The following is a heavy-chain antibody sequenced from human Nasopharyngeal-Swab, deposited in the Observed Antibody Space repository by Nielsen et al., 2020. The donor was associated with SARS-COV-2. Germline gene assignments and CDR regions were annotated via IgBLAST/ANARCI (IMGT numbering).Heavy chain of an antibody. CDR3: AREGRDGFDY. CDR2: IYPGGST. D-gene: IGHD5-24*01. J-gene: IGHJ4*02. CDR1: GLSVSSNY. Sequence: GESLKISCAASGLSVSSNYMSWVRQAPGKGLEWVSIIYPGGSTYYADSVKGRFTISRDNAKNSLYLQMNSLRVEDTAVYNCAREGRDGFDYWGQGTLVTVSS. V-gene: IGHV3-53*01.